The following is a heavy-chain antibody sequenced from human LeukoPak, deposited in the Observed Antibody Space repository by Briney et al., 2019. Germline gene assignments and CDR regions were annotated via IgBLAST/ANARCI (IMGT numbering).Heavy chain of an antibody. CDR1: GFRFSSYA. D-gene: IGHD5-12*01. CDR3: ARDRGTSGMDV. V-gene: IGHV3-23*01. CDR2: ISGSGVST. J-gene: IGHJ6*02. Sequence: PGGSLRLSYAASGFRFSSYAMSWVRQAPGKGLEWVSAISGSGVSTYYADSVKGRFTVSRDNSKNTLYLQTNSLRAEDTAVYYCARDRGTSGMDVWGQGTTVTVSS.